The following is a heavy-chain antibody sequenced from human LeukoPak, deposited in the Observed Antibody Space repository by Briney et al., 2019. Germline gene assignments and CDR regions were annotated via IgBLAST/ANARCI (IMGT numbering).Heavy chain of an antibody. CDR2: INPNSGGT. J-gene: IGHJ4*02. D-gene: IGHD3-3*01. V-gene: IGHV1-2*02. CDR1: GYTFTGYY. CDR3: ARGGSRAIFGVVIHVSKSFDY. Sequence: ASVKVSCKASGYTFTGYYMHWVRQAPGQGLEWMGWINPNSGGTNYAQKFQGRVTMTRDTSISTAYMELSRLRSDDTAVYYCARGGSRAIFGVVIHVSKSFDYWGQGTLVTVSS.